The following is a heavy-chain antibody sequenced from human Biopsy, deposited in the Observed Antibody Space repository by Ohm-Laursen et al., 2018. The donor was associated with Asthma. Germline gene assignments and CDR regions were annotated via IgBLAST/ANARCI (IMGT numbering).Heavy chain of an antibody. CDR1: GYTFINYA. D-gene: IGHD3-9*01. CDR2: INAGNGNT. CDR3: ARTYYDFLTGQVNDVFAI. J-gene: IGHJ3*02. V-gene: IGHV1-3*01. Sequence: ASLKVSCKASGYTFINYAIHWVRQAPGQRLDWMGWINAGNGNTKYSQKFQGRVTITRDTSASTAYMDLSSLRSEDTAVYYCARTYYDFLTGQVNDVFAIWGQGTMVTVSS.